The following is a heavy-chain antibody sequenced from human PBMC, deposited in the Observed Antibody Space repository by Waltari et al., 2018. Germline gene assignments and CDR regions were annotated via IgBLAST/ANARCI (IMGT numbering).Heavy chain of an antibody. CDR2: ISNDGSSI. J-gene: IGHJ6*02. Sequence: QMQLVESGGGVVQPGGSLRLSCAAYGFTFSGYNMYWVRQAPGKGLEWVTLISNDGSSIHYADSVKARFFISRDNSKNALYLQLNSLRTDDTAVYYCARGDYGMDVWGQGTTVTVSS. CDR1: GFTFSGYN. CDR3: ARGDYGMDV. V-gene: IGHV3-30*04.